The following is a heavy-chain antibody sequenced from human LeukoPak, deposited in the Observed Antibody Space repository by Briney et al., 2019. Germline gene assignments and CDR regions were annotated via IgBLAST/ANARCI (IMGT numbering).Heavy chain of an antibody. D-gene: IGHD2-15*01. V-gene: IGHV4-38-2*02. Sequence: PSETLSLTCTVSGYSISSGYYWGWIRQPPGKGLEWIGCIYHSGSTYYNPSLKSRVTISVDTSKNQFSLELSSVTAADTAVYYCARDEYLGGNDAFDIWGQGTMVTVSS. CDR3: ARDEYLGGNDAFDI. CDR2: IYHSGST. J-gene: IGHJ3*02. CDR1: GYSISSGYY.